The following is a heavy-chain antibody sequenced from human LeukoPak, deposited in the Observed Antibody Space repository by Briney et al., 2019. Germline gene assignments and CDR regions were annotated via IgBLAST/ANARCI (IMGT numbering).Heavy chain of an antibody. Sequence: PGGSLRLSCAASGCAFSRYSMNWVRQAPGKGLEWVSYISSSSSTIYYADSVKGRFTISRDNARNSLYLQMNSLRAEDTAVYYCASYSGYDGHFDYWGQGTLVTVSS. D-gene: IGHD5-12*01. CDR2: ISSSSSTI. J-gene: IGHJ4*02. V-gene: IGHV3-48*04. CDR1: GCAFSRYS. CDR3: ASYSGYDGHFDY.